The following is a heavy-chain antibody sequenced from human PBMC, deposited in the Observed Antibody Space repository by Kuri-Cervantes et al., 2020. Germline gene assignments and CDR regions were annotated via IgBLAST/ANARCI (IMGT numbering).Heavy chain of an antibody. CDR2: IYYSGST. CDR3: ARDYDILTGYQNWYFDL. CDR1: GGSISSSSYY. J-gene: IGHJ2*01. V-gene: IGHV4-39*07. Sequence: ESLKISCTVSGGSISSSSYYWGWIRQPPGKGLGWIGSIYYSGSTYYNPSLKSRVTISVDTSKNQFSLKLSSVTAADTAVYYCARDYDILTGYQNWYFDLWGRGTLVTVSS. D-gene: IGHD3-9*01.